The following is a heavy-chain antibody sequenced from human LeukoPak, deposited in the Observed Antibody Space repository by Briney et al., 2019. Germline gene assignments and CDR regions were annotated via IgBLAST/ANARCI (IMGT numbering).Heavy chain of an antibody. CDR2: INPNSGGT. J-gene: IGHJ4*02. V-gene: IGHV1-2*02. CDR3: ARDSLGYCSSTSCHSVDY. D-gene: IGHD2-2*01. CDR1: GYTFTGYY. Sequence: ASVKVSCKASGYTFTGYYMHWVRQAPGQGLEWMGWINPNSGGTNYAQKFQGRVTMTRDTSISTAYMELSRLRSDDTAVYYCARDSLGYCSSTSCHSVDYWGQGTLVTVSS.